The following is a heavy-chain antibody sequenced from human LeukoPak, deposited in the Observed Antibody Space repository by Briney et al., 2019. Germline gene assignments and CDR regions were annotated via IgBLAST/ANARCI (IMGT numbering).Heavy chain of an antibody. CDR3: AGQYYDFWSGYLGY. V-gene: IGHV4-30-4*08. J-gene: IGHJ4*02. CDR2: IYSSGST. D-gene: IGHD3-3*01. CDR1: GGSISSGDYY. Sequence: PSETLSLTCTVSGGSISSGDYYWSWIRQPPGKGLEWIGYIYSSGSTYYNPSLKSRVTISVDTSKNQFSLKLSSVTAADTAVYYCAGQYYDFWSGYLGYWGQGTLVTVSS.